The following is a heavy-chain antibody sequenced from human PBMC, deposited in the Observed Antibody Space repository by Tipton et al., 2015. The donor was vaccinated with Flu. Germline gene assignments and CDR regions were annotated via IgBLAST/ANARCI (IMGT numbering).Heavy chain of an antibody. CDR1: GFTFSSYA. CDR3: AREGGAARAFDI. V-gene: IGHV3-30*04. CDR2: ISYDGSNK. Sequence: QLVQSGGGVVQPGRSLRLSCAASGFTFSSYAMHWVRQAPGKGLEWVAVISYDGSNKYYADSVKGRFTISRDNSKNTLYLQMNSLRAEDTAVYYCAREGGAARAFDIWGQGRMVTVSS. D-gene: IGHD3-16*01. J-gene: IGHJ3*02.